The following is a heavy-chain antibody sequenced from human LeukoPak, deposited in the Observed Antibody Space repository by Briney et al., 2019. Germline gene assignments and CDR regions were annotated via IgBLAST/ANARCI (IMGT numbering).Heavy chain of an antibody. V-gene: IGHV3-66*01. Sequence: GGSLRLSCTVSGFTVSINSMSWVRQAPGKGLEWVSFIYSGGNTHYSDSVKGRFTISRDNSKNTLYLQMNSLRAEDTAVYYCARTPRKEYYDFWSGYYNGYYFDYWGQGTLVTVSS. CDR3: ARTPRKEYYDFWSGYYNGYYFDY. J-gene: IGHJ4*02. CDR2: IYSGGNT. D-gene: IGHD3-3*01. CDR1: GFTVSINS.